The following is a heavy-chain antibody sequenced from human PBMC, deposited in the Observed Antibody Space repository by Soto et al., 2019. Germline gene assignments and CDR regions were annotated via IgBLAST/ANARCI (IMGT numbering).Heavy chain of an antibody. J-gene: IGHJ6*03. CDR1: GGSISSYY. V-gene: IGHV4-59*08. Sequence: PSETLSLTCTVSGGSISSYYWSWIRQPPGKGLEWIGYIYYSGSTNYNPSLKSRVTISVDTSKNQFSLKLSSVTAADTAVYYCARSSSSSLYYYYYMDVWGKGTTVTVSS. D-gene: IGHD6-6*01. CDR2: IYYSGST. CDR3: ARSSSSSLYYYYYMDV.